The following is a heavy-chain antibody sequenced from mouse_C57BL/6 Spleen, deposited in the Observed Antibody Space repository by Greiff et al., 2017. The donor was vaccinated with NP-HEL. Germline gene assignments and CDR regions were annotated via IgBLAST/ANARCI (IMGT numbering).Heavy chain of an antibody. CDR2: IWSGGST. D-gene: IGHD2-3*01. J-gene: IGHJ4*01. V-gene: IGHV2-2*01. CDR1: GFSLTSYG. Sequence: QVQLKESGPGLVQPSQRLSITCTVSGFSLTSYGVHWVRQSPGKGLEWLGVIWSGGSTDYNAAFISRLSISKDNSKSQVFFKMNSLQADDTAIYYCARKNDGYYHNAMDYWGQGTSVTVSS. CDR3: ARKNDGYYHNAMDY.